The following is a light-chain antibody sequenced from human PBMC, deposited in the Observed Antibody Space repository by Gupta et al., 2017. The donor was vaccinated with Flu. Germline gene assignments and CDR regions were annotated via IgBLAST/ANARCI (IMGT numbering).Light chain of an antibody. CDR2: AAS. V-gene: IGKV1-39*01. CDR3: QQTDAVPLA. J-gene: IGKJ3*01. Sequence: IHMTQSPSSLSASVGDRVTITCRASQTISRYLNWYQQRPGKAPNLLIYAASTLQSGVPSRFSGSGSGTDFTLTISRLQPEDFAIEYCQQTDAVPLAFGPGTTV. CDR1: QTISRY.